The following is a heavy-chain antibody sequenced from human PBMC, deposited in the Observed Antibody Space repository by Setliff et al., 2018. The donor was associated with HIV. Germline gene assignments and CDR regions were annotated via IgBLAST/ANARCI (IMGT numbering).Heavy chain of an antibody. D-gene: IGHD1-26*01. Sequence: ASVKVSCKASGYTFTDYYMHWVRQAPGQGLEWMGWINPNTGATNYAQTFQGRVTVTRDTSIRTAYMDLSSLRSDDTALYCCARGPVGGTVDYWGQGTLVTVSS. CDR2: INPNTGAT. CDR1: GYTFTDYY. CDR3: ARGPVGGTVDY. J-gene: IGHJ4*02. V-gene: IGHV1-2*02.